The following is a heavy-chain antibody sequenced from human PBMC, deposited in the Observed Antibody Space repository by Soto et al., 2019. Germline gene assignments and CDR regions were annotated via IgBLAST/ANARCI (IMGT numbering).Heavy chain of an antibody. V-gene: IGHV4-59*01. CDR2: IYYSGST. CDR1: GGSISSYY. D-gene: IGHD1-26*01. J-gene: IGHJ5*02. Sequence: SETLSLTCTVSGGSISSYYWSWIRQPPGKGLEWIGYIYYSGSTNYNPSLKSRVTISVDTSKNQFSLKLSSVTAADTAVYYCARDSGGSHGGDWFDPWGQGTLVTVSS. CDR3: ARDSGGSHGGDWFDP.